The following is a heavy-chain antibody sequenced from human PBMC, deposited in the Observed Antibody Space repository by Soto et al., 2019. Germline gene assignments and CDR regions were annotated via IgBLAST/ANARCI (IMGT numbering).Heavy chain of an antibody. J-gene: IGHJ6*02. Sequence: QVQLVQSGAEVKKPGASVKVSCKASGYTFTSYGISWVRQAPGQGLAWMGWISAYNGNTNYAQKLQGRVTMTTDTSTSTAYMELRSLRSDDTAVYYCARDLPDYGDYGYYGMDVWGQGTTVTVSS. CDR3: ARDLPDYGDYGYYGMDV. CDR1: GYTFTSYG. CDR2: ISAYNGNT. V-gene: IGHV1-18*04. D-gene: IGHD4-17*01.